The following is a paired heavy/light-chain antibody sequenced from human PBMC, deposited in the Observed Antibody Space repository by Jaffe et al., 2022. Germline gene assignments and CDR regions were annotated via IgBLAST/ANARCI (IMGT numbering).Heavy chain of an antibody. J-gene: IGHJ4*02. Sequence: EVQLVESGGGLVQPGRSLRLSCTTSGFTLGDYAMSWVRQAPGKGLEWVGFIRSKAYAGTTEYAASVKGRFTISRDDSKSIVYLQMSSLKTEDTAVYYCSRERLYFNGATFFDYWGPGTLVTVSS. CDR2: IRSKAYAGTT. V-gene: IGHV3-49*04. CDR3: SRERLYFNGATFFDY. CDR1: GFTLGDYA. D-gene: IGHD1-26*01.
Light chain of an antibody. CDR2: AAS. J-gene: IGKJ2*01. CDR1: QSISSF. Sequence: DIQMTQSPSSLSASVGDRVTITCRASQSISSFLNWYQQKPGKAPELLIYAASSLQTGVPSRFSGSGSGTDFTLTISSLQPEDFATYYCQQTYSSPLYTFGQGTKLEIK. V-gene: IGKV1-39*01. CDR3: QQTYSSPLYT.